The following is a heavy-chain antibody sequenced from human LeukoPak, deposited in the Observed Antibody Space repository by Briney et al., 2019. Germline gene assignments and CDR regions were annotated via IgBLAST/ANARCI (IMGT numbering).Heavy chain of an antibody. CDR2: ISDSGSA. CDR3: ARKNIPSPRIRYSSDWNGRAFDY. V-gene: IGHV4-38-2*02. D-gene: IGHD6-25*01. J-gene: IGHJ4*02. Sequence: SETLSLTCTVSGSSMSSDYYWGWIRQPPGKGLEWIGSISDSGSAYYNPSLKSRVTISVDTSKNQFSLKLSSVTAADTAVYSCARKNIPSPRIRYSSDWNGRAFDYWGQGTLVTVSS. CDR1: GSSMSSDYY.